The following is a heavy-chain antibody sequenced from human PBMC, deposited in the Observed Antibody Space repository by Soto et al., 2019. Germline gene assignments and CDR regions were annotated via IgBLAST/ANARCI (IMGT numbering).Heavy chain of an antibody. J-gene: IGHJ4*02. D-gene: IGHD3-10*01. CDR2: ISTTSNTI. V-gene: IGHV3-11*01. CDR1: GFTFGDYA. CDR3: ARRSYFDY. Sequence: GGSLRVSWAASGFTFGDYAMSWFRQAPGKGLEWVSYISTTSNTIYYADSVKGRFTISRDNAENSLYLQMNSLRAEDTAIYYCARRSYFDYWGQGTLVTVSS.